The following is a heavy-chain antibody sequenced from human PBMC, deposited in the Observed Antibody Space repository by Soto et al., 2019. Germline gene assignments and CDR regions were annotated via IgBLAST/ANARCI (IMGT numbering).Heavy chain of an antibody. J-gene: IGHJ4*02. V-gene: IGHV4-59*01. D-gene: IGHD3-22*01. CDR3: ARSSGYYYVDFDY. CDR2: IYYSGST. CDR1: GGSISSYY. Sequence: PSETLSLSYTVSGGSISSYYWSWVRQPPGKGLEWIGYIYYSGSTNYNPSLKSRVTISVDTSKNQFSLKLSSVTAADTAVYYCARSSGYYYVDFDYWGQGTLVTVSS.